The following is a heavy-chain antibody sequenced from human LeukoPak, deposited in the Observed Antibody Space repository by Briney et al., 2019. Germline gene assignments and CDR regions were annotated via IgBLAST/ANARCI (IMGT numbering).Heavy chain of an antibody. Sequence: SLRLSCAPSRLTFSSYGIHWVRQAPGKGLGWVAFIRYEGSNKYYADSVKGRFTISRDNAKNSLYLQMNSLRAEDTAVYCCARGRSGDHCTGSSCYQDYWGQGTLVTVSS. D-gene: IGHD2-15*01. J-gene: IGHJ4*02. CDR3: ARGRSGDHCTGSSCYQDY. V-gene: IGHV3-30*02. CDR2: IRYEGSNK. CDR1: RLTFSSYG.